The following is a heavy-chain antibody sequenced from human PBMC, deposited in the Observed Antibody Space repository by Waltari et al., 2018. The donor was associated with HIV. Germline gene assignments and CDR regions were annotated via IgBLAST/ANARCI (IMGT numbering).Heavy chain of an antibody. D-gene: IGHD3-22*01. V-gene: IGHV1-18*01. CDR3: ASDHYYGSSGYYSDY. Sequence: QVHLVQSGAELRKPGASVTVSCKASGYTFTNYGITWVRQAPGQGLEWMGWFSGYNCDTKYAQKVRGRVTMTTDTSTSTAYLEMGSLRFDDTAVYYCASDHYYGSSGYYSDYWGQGTLVTVSS. J-gene: IGHJ4*02. CDR1: GYTFTNYG. CDR2: FSGYNCDT.